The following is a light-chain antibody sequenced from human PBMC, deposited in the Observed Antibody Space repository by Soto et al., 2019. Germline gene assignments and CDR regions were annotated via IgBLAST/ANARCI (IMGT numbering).Light chain of an antibody. CDR2: DAS. Sequence: DIQMTQSPSTLSASVGDRVTITCRASQSISSWLAWYQQKPGKAPKLLIYDASSLESGVPSRFSDSGSGTEFTLTISSLQPDDFATYYCQQYNSYSRTFGGGTKVEIK. CDR1: QSISSW. V-gene: IGKV1-5*01. CDR3: QQYNSYSRT. J-gene: IGKJ4*01.